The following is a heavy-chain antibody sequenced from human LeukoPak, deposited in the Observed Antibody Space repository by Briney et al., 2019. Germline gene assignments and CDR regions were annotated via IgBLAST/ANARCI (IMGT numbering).Heavy chain of an antibody. CDR3: ARASRGNWFDP. Sequence: HPGGSLRLSCAASGFTFSRYWMHWVRQAPGKGLVWVSRIGDDGSTTAYAGSVKGRFTISRDNAKNTLYLQMNSLRAEDTAVYYCARASRGNWFDPWGQGTLVTVSS. CDR2: IGDDGSTT. D-gene: IGHD3-10*01. V-gene: IGHV3-74*01. J-gene: IGHJ5*02. CDR1: GFTFSRYW.